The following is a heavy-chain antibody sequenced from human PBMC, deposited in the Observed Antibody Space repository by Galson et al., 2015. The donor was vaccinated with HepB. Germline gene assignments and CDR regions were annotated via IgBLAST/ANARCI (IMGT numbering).Heavy chain of an antibody. J-gene: IGHJ5*02. Sequence: SLRLSCAASGFTFSSYSMNWVRQAPGKGLEWVSSISSSSSYIYYADSVKGRFTISRENAKNSLYLQMNSLRAEDTAVYYCARDSGGRRFDPWGQGTLVTVSS. CDR1: GFTFSSYS. CDR2: ISSSSSYI. CDR3: ARDSGGRRFDP. V-gene: IGHV3-21*01. D-gene: IGHD2-15*01.